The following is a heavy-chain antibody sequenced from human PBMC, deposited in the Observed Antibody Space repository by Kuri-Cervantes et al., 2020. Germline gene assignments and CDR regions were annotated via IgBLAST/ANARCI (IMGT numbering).Heavy chain of an antibody. J-gene: IGHJ6*02. CDR1: GYTFTSYY. Sequence: ASVKVSCKASGYTFTSYYMHWVRQAPGQGLEWMGIINPSGGSTSYAQKFQGRVTMTRDTSTSTVYMELSSLGSEDTAVYYCARDSGTVTTGSYYYYGMDVWGQGTTVTVSS. CDR3: ARDSGTVTTGSYYYYGMDV. D-gene: IGHD4-17*01. V-gene: IGHV1-46*01. CDR2: INPSGGST.